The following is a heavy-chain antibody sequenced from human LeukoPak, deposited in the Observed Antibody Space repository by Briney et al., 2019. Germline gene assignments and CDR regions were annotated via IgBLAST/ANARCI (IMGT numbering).Heavy chain of an antibody. D-gene: IGHD3-9*01. CDR1: GYNFPKSW. CDR3: ARPDYFASHD. V-gene: IGHV5-51*01. CDR2: IYPDDSRT. Sequence: GESLTISCKASGYNFPKSWIGWVRQMPGKGLEWVAIIYPDDSRTNYSPSFQGHVTISVDRSINTAYLQWSSLRASDTAMYYCARPDYFASHDWGQGTLVTVST. J-gene: IGHJ4*02.